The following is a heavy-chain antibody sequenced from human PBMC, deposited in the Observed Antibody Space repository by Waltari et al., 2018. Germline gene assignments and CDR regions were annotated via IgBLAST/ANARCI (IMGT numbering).Heavy chain of an antibody. J-gene: IGHJ2*01. CDR3: ATEGGVAVAGTTSAHWYLDR. CDR2: IIPILGIA. CDR1: GGTLSSYT. D-gene: IGHD6-19*01. V-gene: IGHV1-69*08. Sequence: QVQLVQSGAEVKKPGSSVKVSCKASGGTLSSYTISWVRQAPGQGLEWMGRIIPILGIANFAQEFQGRVTSTADKSTNTAYMELRSLRSEDTAVYYCATEGGVAVAGTTSAHWYLDRWGRGTLVTVSS.